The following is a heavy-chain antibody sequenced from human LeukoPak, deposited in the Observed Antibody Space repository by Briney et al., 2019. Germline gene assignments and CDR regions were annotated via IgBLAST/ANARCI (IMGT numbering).Heavy chain of an antibody. CDR2: TWYGGSNK. Sequence: GGSLRLSCAASGFTFSNYGMHWVRQAPGKGLEWVAVTWYGGSNKHYADSVKGRFTVSRDNSKNTLYLQMNSLRAEDTAVYYCAKSGEAGLINYFAYWGQGTLVTVSS. CDR1: GFTFSNYG. V-gene: IGHV3-30*02. J-gene: IGHJ4*02. CDR3: AKSGEAGLINYFAY. D-gene: IGHD6-19*01.